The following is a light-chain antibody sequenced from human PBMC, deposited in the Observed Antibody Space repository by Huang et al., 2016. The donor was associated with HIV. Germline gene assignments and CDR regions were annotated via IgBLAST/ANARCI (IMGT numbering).Light chain of an antibody. V-gene: IGKV3-15*01. CDR3: QQYNKWPPEYT. Sequence: VMMSQSPATLAASPGERVTLSCGASQRVNTNLDWYQQKPGQPPRLLIYAASTRATGVPARFAGSGSGTEFTLTIDSLQSDDFAVYYCQQYNKWPPEYTFGQGTRLEIK. CDR1: QRVNTN. CDR2: AAS. J-gene: IGKJ2*01.